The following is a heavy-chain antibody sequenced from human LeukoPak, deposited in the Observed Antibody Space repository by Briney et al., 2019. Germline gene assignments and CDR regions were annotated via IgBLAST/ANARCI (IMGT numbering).Heavy chain of an antibody. Sequence: PSQTLSLTCAVSGGSISSGGYSWSWIRQPPGKGLEWLGYIYHSGSTYYNPSLKSRVTISVDRSKNQFSLKLSSVTAADTAVYYCARGYYDSSGYYPDAFDIWGQGTMVTVSS. CDR3: ARGYYDSSGYYPDAFDI. CDR2: IYHSGST. D-gene: IGHD3-22*01. J-gene: IGHJ3*02. CDR1: GGSISSGGYS. V-gene: IGHV4-30-2*01.